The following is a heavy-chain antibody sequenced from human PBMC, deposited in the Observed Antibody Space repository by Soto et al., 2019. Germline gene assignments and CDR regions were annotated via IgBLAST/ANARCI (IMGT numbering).Heavy chain of an antibody. Sequence: GGSLRLSCAASGFTFSGSAMHWVRQASGKGLEWVGRIRSKANSYATAYAASVKGRFTISRDDLKNTAYLQMNSLKTEDTAVYYCTRPLHYDSSGYPNWFDPWGQGTLVTVSS. CDR1: GFTFSGSA. CDR3: TRPLHYDSSGYPNWFDP. V-gene: IGHV3-73*01. J-gene: IGHJ5*02. D-gene: IGHD3-22*01. CDR2: IRSKANSYAT.